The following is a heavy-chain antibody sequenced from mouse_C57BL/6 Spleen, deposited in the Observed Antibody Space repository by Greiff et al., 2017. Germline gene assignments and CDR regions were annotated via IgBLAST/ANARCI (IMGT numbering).Heavy chain of an antibody. CDR3: ASHDGYSAWFAY. V-gene: IGHV1-55*01. J-gene: IGHJ3*01. Sequence: VQLQQPGAELVKPGASVKMSCKASGYTFTSYWITWVKQRPGQGLEWIGDIYPGSGSTNYNEKFKSKATLTVDTSSSTAYMQLSSLTSEDSAVYYGASHDGYSAWFAYWGQGTLVTVSA. D-gene: IGHD2-3*01. CDR1: GYTFTSYW. CDR2: IYPGSGST.